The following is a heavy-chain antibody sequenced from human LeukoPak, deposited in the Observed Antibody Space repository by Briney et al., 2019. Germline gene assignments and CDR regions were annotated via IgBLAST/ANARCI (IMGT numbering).Heavy chain of an antibody. Sequence: GASVKVSCKASGYTFTSYDINWVRQATGQGLEWMGWMNPNSGNTGYAQKFQGRVTMTRNTSITTAYMELSSLRSEDTAVYYCASGSTTATNYFDYWGQGTLVTVSS. J-gene: IGHJ4*02. D-gene: IGHD4-11*01. CDR2: MNPNSGNT. CDR1: GYTFTSYD. CDR3: ASGSTTATNYFDY. V-gene: IGHV1-8*01.